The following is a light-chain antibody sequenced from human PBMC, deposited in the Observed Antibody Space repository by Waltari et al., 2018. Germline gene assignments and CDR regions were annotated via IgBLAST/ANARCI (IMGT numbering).Light chain of an antibody. CDR3: QKYGRTPRP. Sequence: EIVLTQSPGTLSLSPGESASLSCRASQSLGNTYLAWYQQKPGQAPRLLIFDASRRATGTADRFSGSGSGTDFTLTISRLEPEDFAVYFCQKYGRTPRPFGGGTKVEI. CDR2: DAS. CDR1: QSLGNTY. V-gene: IGKV3-20*01. J-gene: IGKJ4*01.